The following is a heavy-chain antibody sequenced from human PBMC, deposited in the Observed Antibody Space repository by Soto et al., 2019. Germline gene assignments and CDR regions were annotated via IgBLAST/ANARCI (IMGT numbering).Heavy chain of an antibody. J-gene: IGHJ4*02. CDR3: ESDRYCDSSCYKNFDY. D-gene: IGHD3-22*01. Sequence: ASVKVSCKASGYTFTSYGISWVRQAPGQGLEWMGWISAYNGNTNYAQKLQGRVTMTTDTSTSTAYMELRSLRSDDTAVYYCESDRYCDSSCYKNFDYWGQGTLVTVSS. V-gene: IGHV1-18*01. CDR2: ISAYNGNT. CDR1: GYTFTSYG.